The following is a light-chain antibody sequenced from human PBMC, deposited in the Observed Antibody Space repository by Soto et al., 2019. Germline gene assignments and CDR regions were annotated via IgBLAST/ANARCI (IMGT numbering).Light chain of an antibody. V-gene: IGKV2-28*01. CDR1: QSLLHSNGYNY. CDR2: LGS. Sequence: DIVMTQSPLSLPVTPGEPASISCRSSQSLLHSNGYNYLDWYLQKPGQSPQLLIYLGSNRASGVPDMFSGSGSGTDFTLKISRVEAEDVGVYYCMQALRYTFGQGTKLEIK. J-gene: IGKJ2*01. CDR3: MQALRYT.